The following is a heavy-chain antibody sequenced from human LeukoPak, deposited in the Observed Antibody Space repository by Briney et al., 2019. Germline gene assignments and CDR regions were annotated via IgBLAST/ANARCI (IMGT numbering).Heavy chain of an antibody. J-gene: IGHJ3*02. CDR2: IYSGGST. D-gene: IGHD7-27*01. CDR3: ARDLTGDRGDAFDI. CDR1: GFTVSSNY. V-gene: IGHV3-53*01. Sequence: GGSLRLSCAASGFTVSSNYMSWVRQAPGKGLEWVSVIYSGGSTYYADSVKGRFTISRDNAKNSLYLQMNSLRAEDTAVYYCARDLTGDRGDAFDIWGQGTMVTVSS.